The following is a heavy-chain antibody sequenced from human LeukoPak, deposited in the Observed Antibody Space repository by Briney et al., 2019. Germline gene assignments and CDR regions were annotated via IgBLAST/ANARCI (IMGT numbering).Heavy chain of an antibody. J-gene: IGHJ4*02. CDR1: GFTFSSYS. V-gene: IGHV3-21*01. Sequence: GGSLRLSCAASGFTFSSYSMNWVRQAPGKGLEWVSSISSSSSYIYYADSVKGRFTISGDYSKNTLYLQMNSLRAEDTAVYYCAKDVEQIWIHYFDYWGQGTLVTVSS. D-gene: IGHD5-18*01. CDR2: ISSSSSYI. CDR3: AKDVEQIWIHYFDY.